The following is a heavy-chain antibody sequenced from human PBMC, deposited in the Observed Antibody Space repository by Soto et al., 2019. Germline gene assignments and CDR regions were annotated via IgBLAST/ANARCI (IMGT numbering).Heavy chain of an antibody. CDR1: GYTFTRYY. J-gene: IGHJ6*02. V-gene: IGHV1-46*01. CDR3: ARDPYTSSSRSGYYYGMDV. D-gene: IGHD6-6*01. Sequence: VKVSCKATGYTFTRYYVHWVRQAPGQGLEWMGIINPSSDSTSYAQKFQGRVTMTRDTSTSTVYMELSSLRSEDTAVYYCARDPYTSSSRSGYYYGMDVWGQGTTVTVS. CDR2: INPSSDST.